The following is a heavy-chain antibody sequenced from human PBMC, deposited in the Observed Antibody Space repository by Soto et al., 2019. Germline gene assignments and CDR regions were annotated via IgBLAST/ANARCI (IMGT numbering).Heavy chain of an antibody. J-gene: IGHJ4*02. D-gene: IGHD2-2*01. Sequence: LRLSCAASGFTFSSYWMSWVRQAPGKGLEWVANIKQDGSEKYYVDSVKGRFTISRDNAKNSLYLQMNSLRAEDTAVYYCARDPEIVVVPAASDYWGQGTLVTVSS. CDR1: GFTFSSYW. CDR3: ARDPEIVVVPAASDY. V-gene: IGHV3-7*01. CDR2: IKQDGSEK.